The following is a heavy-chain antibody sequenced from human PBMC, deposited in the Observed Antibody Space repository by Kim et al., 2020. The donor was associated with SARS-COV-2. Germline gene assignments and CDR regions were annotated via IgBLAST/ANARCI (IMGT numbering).Heavy chain of an antibody. CDR2: ISSSSSTI. J-gene: IGHJ2*01. Sequence: GGSLRLSCAASGFTFSSYSMNWVRQAPGKGLEWVSYISSSSSTIYYADSVKGRFTISRDNAKNSLYLQMNSLRDEDTAVYYCASISPGPWYFDLWGRGTLVTVSS. CDR1: GFTFSSYS. CDR3: ASISPGPWYFDL. V-gene: IGHV3-48*02.